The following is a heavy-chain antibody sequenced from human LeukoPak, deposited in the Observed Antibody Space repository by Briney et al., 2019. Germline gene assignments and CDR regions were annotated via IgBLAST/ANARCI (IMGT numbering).Heavy chain of an antibody. V-gene: IGHV3-30*02. D-gene: IGHD6-13*01. CDR3: AKDLMAAAYYYYMDV. CDR1: GFTFSSYG. Sequence: QTGGSLRLSCAASGFTFSSYGMHWVRQAPGKGLEWVAVIWYGGSNKYHADSVKGRFTISRDNSKNTLYLQMNSLRAEDTAVYYCAKDLMAAAYYYYMDVWGKGTTVTVSS. CDR2: IWYGGSNK. J-gene: IGHJ6*03.